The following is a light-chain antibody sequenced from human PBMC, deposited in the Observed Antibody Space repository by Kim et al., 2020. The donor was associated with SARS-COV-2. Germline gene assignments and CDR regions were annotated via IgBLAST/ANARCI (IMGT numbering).Light chain of an antibody. Sequence: SYELTQPLSVSVAPGQTARITCGGWNVGSKNVHWYQQKPGQVPVLVIYMDTNRPSGIPERLSAPTSGNTATLTISRAQAGDEADYYCQTWDSSAVVFGGGTQLTVL. J-gene: IGLJ3*02. CDR2: MDT. V-gene: IGLV3-9*01. CDR1: NVGSKN. CDR3: QTWDSSAVV.